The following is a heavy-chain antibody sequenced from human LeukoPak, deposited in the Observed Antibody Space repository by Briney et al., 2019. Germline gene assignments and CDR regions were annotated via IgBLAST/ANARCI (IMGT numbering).Heavy chain of an antibody. V-gene: IGHV3-53*01. CDR3: ARDKSAIGDLGFDP. CDR2: IYSGGST. Sequence: PGGSLRLSCAASGFTFSSYAMSWVRQAPGKGLEWVSVIYSGGSTYYADSVKGRFTISRDNSKNTLYLQMNSLRAEDTAVYYCARDKSAIGDLGFDPWGQGTLVTVSS. CDR1: GFTFSSYA. D-gene: IGHD3-10*01. J-gene: IGHJ5*02.